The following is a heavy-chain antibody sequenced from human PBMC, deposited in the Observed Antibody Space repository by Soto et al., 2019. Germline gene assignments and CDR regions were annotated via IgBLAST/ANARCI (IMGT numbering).Heavy chain of an antibody. J-gene: IGHJ4*02. CDR2: TYYRSKWYS. CDR1: GDSVSDNSAA. D-gene: IGHD6-6*01. CDR3: ARDGYSSSYDFDY. Sequence: QVQLQQSGPGLVKPSQTLSLSCAISGDSVSDNSAAWNWIRQSPSRGLEWLGRTYYRSKWYSDYAVSVQSRITINSDTSKNQISLHLNSVTPEDTAVYYCARDGYSSSYDFDYWGQGTLVTVSS. V-gene: IGHV6-1*01.